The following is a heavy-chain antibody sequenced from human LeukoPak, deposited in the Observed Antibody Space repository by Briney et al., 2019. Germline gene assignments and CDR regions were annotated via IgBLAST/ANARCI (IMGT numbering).Heavy chain of an antibody. V-gene: IGHV4-39*01. J-gene: IGHJ3*01. Sequence: SETLSLTCSVSGASISSPVYYWGWIRQTPGKGLEWLGSVYYTGHTYHNPSLKSRVTMSVDTSKNQFSLKLSSVTATDTAVYYCVTDGFDFWGQGTMATVSS. CDR2: VYYTGHT. CDR3: VTDGFDF. CDR1: GASISSPVYY.